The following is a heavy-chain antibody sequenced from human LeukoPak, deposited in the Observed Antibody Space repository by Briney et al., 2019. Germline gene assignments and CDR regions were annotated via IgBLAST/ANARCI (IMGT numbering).Heavy chain of an antibody. J-gene: IGHJ4*02. CDR1: GYTFTKYS. CDR3: ARDMVGYSSGWSL. Sequence: ASVKVSCKASGYTFTKYSISWVRQAPGQGLEWMGWISGYNNNTNYAQKLQGRVTMTTDTTASTAYMELRSLRSDDTAVYYCARDMVGYSSGWSLWGQGTLVTVSS. D-gene: IGHD6-19*01. V-gene: IGHV1-18*01. CDR2: ISGYNNNT.